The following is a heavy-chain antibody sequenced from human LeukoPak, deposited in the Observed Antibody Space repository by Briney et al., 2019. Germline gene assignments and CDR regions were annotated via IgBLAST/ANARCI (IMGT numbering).Heavy chain of an antibody. V-gene: IGHV1-46*01. D-gene: IGHD5-12*01. J-gene: IGHJ6*03. Sequence: ASVKVSCKASGYTFTGYYIHWVRQAPGQGLEWMGIINPSGGSTSYAQKFQGRVTMTRDMSTSTVYMELSSLRSEDTAVYYCARDWESGGGYDSEDYYYYYMDVWGKGTTVTVSS. CDR3: ARDWESGGGYDSEDYYYYYMDV. CDR2: INPSGGST. CDR1: GYTFTGYY.